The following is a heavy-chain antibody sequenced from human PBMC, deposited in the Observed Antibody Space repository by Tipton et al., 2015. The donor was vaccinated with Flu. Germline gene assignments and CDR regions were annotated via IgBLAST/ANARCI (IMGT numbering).Heavy chain of an antibody. Sequence: TLSLTCTVSGNFIRSGSFYWSWIRQPAGRGLEWIGRKSTSETTYNPSLRSRVTISLDTSKNQFSLRLASVTAADTALYYCARLRRPATKGAFEIWGQGTMVTVSS. CDR2: KSTSETT. CDR1: GNFIRSGSFY. J-gene: IGHJ3*02. D-gene: IGHD2-2*01. V-gene: IGHV4-61*02. CDR3: ARLRRPATKGAFEI.